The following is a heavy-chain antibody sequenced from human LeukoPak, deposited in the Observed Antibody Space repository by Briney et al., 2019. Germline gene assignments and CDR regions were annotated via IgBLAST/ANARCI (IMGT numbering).Heavy chain of an antibody. J-gene: IGHJ4*02. CDR2: IFYSGST. V-gene: IGHV4-61*01. CDR1: GASVSSGSYY. D-gene: IGHD1-26*01. CDR3: ARYFSGKTLDF. Sequence: PSETLSLTCTVSGASVSSGSYYWTWIRQPPGKGLEWIGYIFYSGSTNYNPSLESRVTISFDTSKNQFSLKLTSVTAADTAVYYCARYFSGKTLDFWGQGTLVTVSS.